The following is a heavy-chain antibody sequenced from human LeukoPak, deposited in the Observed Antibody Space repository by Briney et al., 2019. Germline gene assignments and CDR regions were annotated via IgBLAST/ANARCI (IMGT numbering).Heavy chain of an antibody. V-gene: IGHV3-23*01. Sequence: GGSLRLSCAASGFTFSSYGMSWVRQAPGKGLEWVSAISGSGGSTYYADSVKGRFTISRDNSKNTLYLQMNSLRAEDTAVYYCAKDLLDGYNFFDYWGQGTLVTVSS. D-gene: IGHD5-24*01. CDR3: AKDLLDGYNFFDY. CDR2: ISGSGGST. CDR1: GFTFSSYG. J-gene: IGHJ4*02.